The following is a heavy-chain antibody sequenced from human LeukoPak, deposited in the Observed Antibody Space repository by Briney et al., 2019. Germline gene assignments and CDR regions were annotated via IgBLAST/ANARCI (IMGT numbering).Heavy chain of an antibody. V-gene: IGHV1-2*02. CDR2: INPNSGGT. CDR1: GYTFTGYY. D-gene: IGHD3-16*01. J-gene: IGHJ6*02. CDR3: ARIARIMWGMDV. Sequence: ASVKVSCKASGYTFTGYYMHWVRQAPGQGLEWMGWINPNSGGTNYARKFQGRVTMTRDTSISTAYMELSRLRSDDTAVYYCARIARIMWGMDVWGQGTTVTVSS.